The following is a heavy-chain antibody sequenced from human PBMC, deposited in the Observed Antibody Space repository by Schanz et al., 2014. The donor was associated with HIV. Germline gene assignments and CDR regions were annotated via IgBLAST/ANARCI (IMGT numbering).Heavy chain of an antibody. V-gene: IGHV4-59*01. D-gene: IGHD1-1*01. J-gene: IGHJ4*02. Sequence: QVQLQESGPGLVKPSETLSLTCTVSGGSISSYYWSWMRQPPGKGLEWIGYIYYSGSTNYNPTLKSRVTISVDTSKKQISLKLSSVTAADTAVYYCARGSGLDYWGQGTQVTVSS. CDR1: GGSISSYY. CDR2: IYYSGST. CDR3: ARGSGLDY.